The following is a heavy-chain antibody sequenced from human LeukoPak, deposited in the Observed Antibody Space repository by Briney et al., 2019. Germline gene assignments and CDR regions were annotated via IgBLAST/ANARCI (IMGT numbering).Heavy chain of an antibody. J-gene: IGHJ5*02. CDR3: ARHGGHSSSRNKYNWFDP. CDR1: GGSISSSSYY. Sequence: KPSETLSLTCTVSGGSISSSSYYWGWIRQPPGKGLEWIGSIYYSGSTYYNPSLKSRVTISVDTSKNQFSLKLTSVTAADTAVYYCARHGGHSSSRNKYNWFDPWGQGTLVTVSS. V-gene: IGHV4-39*01. CDR2: IYYSGST. D-gene: IGHD6-13*01.